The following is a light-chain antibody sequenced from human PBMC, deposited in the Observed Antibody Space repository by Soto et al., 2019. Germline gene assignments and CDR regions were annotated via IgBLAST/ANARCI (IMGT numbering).Light chain of an antibody. J-gene: IGKJ5*01. V-gene: IGKV3-20*01. CDR2: GAS. Sequence: EIVITQSPSTLSVSPGERATLSCRASQSISSNLAWYQQKPGQAPRLLIYGASNRATGIPDRFSGSGSGTDFTLTISGLEPEDFAVYYCQQYGSSSLTFGQGTRLEIK. CDR1: QSISSN. CDR3: QQYGSSSLT.